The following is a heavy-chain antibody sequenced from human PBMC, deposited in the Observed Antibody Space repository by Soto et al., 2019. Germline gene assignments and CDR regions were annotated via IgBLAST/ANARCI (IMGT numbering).Heavy chain of an antibody. Sequence: EVQLVESGGGLVKPGGSLRLSCAASGFTFSNAWMNWVRQAPGKGLEWVCRIKSKTDGGTTDYAAPVKGRFTISRDDSQHTLYLQMNSLKTEDTAVYYCTTVMFRWLVPDYWGQGTLVTVSS. V-gene: IGHV3-15*07. J-gene: IGHJ4*02. CDR1: GFTFSNAW. D-gene: IGHD6-19*01. CDR2: IKSKTDGGTT. CDR3: TTVMFRWLVPDY.